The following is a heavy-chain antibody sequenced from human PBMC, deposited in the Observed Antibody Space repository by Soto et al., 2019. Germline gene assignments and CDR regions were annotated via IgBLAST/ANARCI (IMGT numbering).Heavy chain of an antibody. D-gene: IGHD3-22*01. CDR2: IKEDGSEK. J-gene: IGHJ4*02. Sequence: EVQLVESGGGSVQPGGSLRLSCVASGFFTFSRYWMSWVRQVPGQGLEWVANIKEDGSEKYYVDSVKGRFTISRDNAKTSVYLQMNSLRVEDTAVYYCARPDARYDSTAYWGQGNLVTVSS. CDR3: ARPDARYDSTAY. V-gene: IGHV3-7*04. CDR1: GFFTFSRYW.